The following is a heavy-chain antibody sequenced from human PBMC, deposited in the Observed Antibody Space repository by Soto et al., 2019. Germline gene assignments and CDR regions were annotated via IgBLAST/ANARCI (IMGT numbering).Heavy chain of an antibody. D-gene: IGHD2-2*01. CDR3: EKPRPRSSRILTIVVVPAARDYYCDC. V-gene: IGHV3-23*01. Sequence: EVQLLESGGGLVQPGGSLRLSCAASGFTFSSYAMSWVRQAPGKGLEWVSAISGSGGSTYYADSVKGRFTISRDNSKNTLYLQMNSQRDEDTAVYHCEKPRPRSSRILTIVVVPAARDYYCDCWGQGTLVTVSS. CDR2: ISGSGGST. CDR1: GFTFSSYA. J-gene: IGHJ4*02.